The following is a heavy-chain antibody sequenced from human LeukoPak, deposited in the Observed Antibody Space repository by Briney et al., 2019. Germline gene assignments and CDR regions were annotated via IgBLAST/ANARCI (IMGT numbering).Heavy chain of an antibody. D-gene: IGHD2-21*02. CDR1: GFTFSGSV. V-gene: IGHV3-73*01. Sequence: GGSLRLSCAASGFTFSGSVMHWVRQASGKGLEWVGRIRSKGNSYASAYAASVQVRFTIFRDDSKPKAYLQSNSLRTEDTAVYYVTGAWRDSGGDFYSHDFWGEGTLVTVSS. CDR3: TGAWRDSGGDFYSHDF. CDR2: IRSKGNSYAS. J-gene: IGHJ4*02.